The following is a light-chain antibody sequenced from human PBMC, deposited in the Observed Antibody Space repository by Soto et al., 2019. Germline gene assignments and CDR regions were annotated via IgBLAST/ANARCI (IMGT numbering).Light chain of an antibody. J-gene: IGLJ3*02. CDR2: DVS. Sequence: QSVLTQPRSVSGSPGQSVTISCTGTSSDVGGYNYVSWYQQHPGKAPKLVIYDVSKRPSGVPDRFSGSKSGNTASLTVSGLQAEDEADYSCCSYAGTYTQWLFGGGTKLTVL. CDR3: CSYAGTYTQWL. CDR1: SSDVGGYNY. V-gene: IGLV2-11*01.